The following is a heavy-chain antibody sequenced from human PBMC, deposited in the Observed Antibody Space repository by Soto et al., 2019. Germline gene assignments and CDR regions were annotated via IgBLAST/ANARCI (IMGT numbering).Heavy chain of an antibody. J-gene: IGHJ6*02. CDR3: AREPYDFWSGYSSYYYGMDV. V-gene: IGHV4-4*07. D-gene: IGHD3-3*01. CDR1: GGSISSYY. Sequence: QVQLQESGPGLVKPSETLSLTCTVSGGSISSYYWSWIRQPAGKGLEWIGRIYTSGSTNYNPSLKSRVTMSVDTSKNQFSLKLSSVTAADTAVYYCAREPYDFWSGYSSYYYGMDVWGQGTTVTVSS. CDR2: IYTSGST.